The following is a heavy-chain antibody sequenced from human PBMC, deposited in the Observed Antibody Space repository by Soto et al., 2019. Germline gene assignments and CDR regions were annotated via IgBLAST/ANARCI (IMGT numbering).Heavy chain of an antibody. CDR2: ISSSSSYT. V-gene: IGHV3-11*06. Sequence: GGSLRLSCAAPGFTFSDYYMSWIRQAPGKGLEWVSYISSSSSYTNYADSVKGRFTISRDNAKNSLYLQMNSLRAEDTAVYYCARVYGEYSSSQGYYYYYYGMDVWGQGTTVTVSS. J-gene: IGHJ6*02. CDR1: GFTFSDYY. D-gene: IGHD6-6*01. CDR3: ARVYGEYSSSQGYYYYYYGMDV.